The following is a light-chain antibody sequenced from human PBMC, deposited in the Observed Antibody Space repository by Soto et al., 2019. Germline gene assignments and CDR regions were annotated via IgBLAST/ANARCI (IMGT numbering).Light chain of an antibody. CDR2: DAS. J-gene: IGKJ1*01. Sequence: EIVVTKSPATLSLSPGERATLSCKASQSVSSYLAWYQQKPGQAPRLLIYDASNRATGIPARFSGSGSGTDFTLTISSLEPEDFAFYYCQQRSNWPPTFGQGTKVEIK. CDR3: QQRSNWPPT. CDR1: QSVSSY. V-gene: IGKV3-11*01.